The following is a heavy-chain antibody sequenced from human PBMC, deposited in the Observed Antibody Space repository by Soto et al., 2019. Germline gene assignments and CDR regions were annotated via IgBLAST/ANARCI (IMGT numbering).Heavy chain of an antibody. Sequence: EVQMVESGGGLVKPGESLKLSCAVSGRGFSDAWMSWVRQAPGSGLEWVGRIKSKGSGGTTNYAAPVKGRFTISRDDSKNTVYLQMDSLKTEDTAVYYCTWNLDFYYRLDLWGQGTTVTVSS. V-gene: IGHV3-15*01. CDR3: TWNLDFYYRLDL. D-gene: IGHD1-1*01. CDR2: IKSKGSGGTT. CDR1: GRGFSDAW. J-gene: IGHJ6*02.